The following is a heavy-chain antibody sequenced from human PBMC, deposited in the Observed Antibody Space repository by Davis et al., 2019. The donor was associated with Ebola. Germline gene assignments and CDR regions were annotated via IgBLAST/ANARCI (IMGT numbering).Heavy chain of an antibody. J-gene: IGHJ6*02. CDR1: RGTFNRHS. CDR2: FIPLYGAP. CDR3: ARGGSGSYGVGYYYYGTDV. Sequence: SVPVSCKASRGTFNRHSISWVRLAPGQGLEWLGGFIPLYGAPIYAQTFQGRVTITADGSTGTAYMELSGLRSDDTAVYYCARGGSGSYGVGYYYYGTDVWGQGTTVTVSS. D-gene: IGHD1-26*01. V-gene: IGHV1-69*13.